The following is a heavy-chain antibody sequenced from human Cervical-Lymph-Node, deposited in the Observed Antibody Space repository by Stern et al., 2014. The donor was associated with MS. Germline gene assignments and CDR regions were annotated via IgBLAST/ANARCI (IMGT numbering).Heavy chain of an antibody. D-gene: IGHD7-27*01. CDR1: GYTFTNYD. CDR3: VSAPTGVVYFQH. Sequence: QVQLVQSGAEVKKPGASVKVSCKASGYTFTNYDINWVRQATGQGLEWMGWMNPNSGNTGSAQKFQGRVTMTRNTSISTAYMELSSLRSDDTAVYYCVSAPTGVVYFQHWGQGTLVTVSS. V-gene: IGHV1-8*01. CDR2: MNPNSGNT. J-gene: IGHJ1*01.